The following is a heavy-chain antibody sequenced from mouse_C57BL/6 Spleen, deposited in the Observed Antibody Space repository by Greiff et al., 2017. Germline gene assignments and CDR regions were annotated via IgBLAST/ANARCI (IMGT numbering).Heavy chain of an antibody. D-gene: IGHD4-1*01. CDR3: ARGNWDWFAY. CDR2: IHPNSGST. V-gene: IGHV1-64*01. Sequence: QVHVKQPGAELVKPGASVKLSCKASGYTFTSYWMHWVKQRPGQGLEWIGMIHPNSGSTNYNEKFKSKATLTVDKSSSTAYMQLSSLTSEDSAVYYCARGNWDWFAYWGQGTLVTVSA. CDR1: GYTFTSYW. J-gene: IGHJ3*01.